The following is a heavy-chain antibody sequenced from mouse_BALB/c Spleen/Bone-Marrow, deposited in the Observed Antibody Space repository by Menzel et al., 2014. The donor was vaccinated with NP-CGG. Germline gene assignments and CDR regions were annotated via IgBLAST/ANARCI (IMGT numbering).Heavy chain of an antibody. CDR3: ARGIRGSGMDY. CDR2: ISNGGGST. Sequence: EVKLVEPGGGLVQPGESLKLSCAASGFTFSSYTMSWVRQTPEKRLEWVAYISNGGGSTYYPDTVKGRFTISRDNAKNTLYLQMSSLKSEDTAMYYCARGIRGSGMDYWGQGTSVTVSS. D-gene: IGHD3-2*02. J-gene: IGHJ4*01. CDR1: GFTFSSYT. V-gene: IGHV5-12-2*01.